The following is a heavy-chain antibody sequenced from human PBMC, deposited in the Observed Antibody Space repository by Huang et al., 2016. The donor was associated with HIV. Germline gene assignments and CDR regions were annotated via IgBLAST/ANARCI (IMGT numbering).Heavy chain of an antibody. J-gene: IGHJ3*02. CDR3: M. D-gene: IGHD3-10*02. V-gene: IGHV3-21*01. Sequence: EVRLTESGGGLVKPGGSLRLSCEASGFGFKSYNMNWVRQAPGRGLECVSSISSSGTPIYYTNSLYLQMNRLRPEDTAIYYCVRDLKDTLSSIDVFDMWGQGTLVTVSS. CDR1: GFGFKSYN. CDR2: ISSSGTPI.